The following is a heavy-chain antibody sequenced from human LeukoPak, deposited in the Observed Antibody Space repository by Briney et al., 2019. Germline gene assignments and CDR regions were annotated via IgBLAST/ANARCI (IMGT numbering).Heavy chain of an antibody. CDR1: GFTFCDYA. CDR3: SRFATRYAYYFDY. CDR2: IRSKTYGGTT. V-gene: IGHV3-49*03. J-gene: IGHJ4*02. Sequence: GRSLRLSCTASGFTFCDYAMTWFRQAPGKGLEWVGFIRSKTYGGTTEYAASVKGRFTISRDDSKSIAYLQVNSLKTEDTAVYYCSRFATRYAYYFDYWGQGTLVTVSS. D-gene: IGHD2/OR15-2a*01.